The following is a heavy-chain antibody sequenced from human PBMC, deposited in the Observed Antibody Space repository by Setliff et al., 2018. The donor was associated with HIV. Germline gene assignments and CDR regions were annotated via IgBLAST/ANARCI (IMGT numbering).Heavy chain of an antibody. CDR3: AASGSIYGGAYDI. Sequence: GGSLRLSCAASGFTFSSYWMHWVRQVPGKGPVWVSRINSDESSTSYLDSVNGRFTISRDNSKNTLYLQMNNLRAGDTAVYFCAASGSIYGGAYDIWGQGTMVTVSS. CDR1: GFTFSSYW. J-gene: IGHJ3*02. V-gene: IGHV3-74*01. CDR2: INSDESST. D-gene: IGHD1-26*01.